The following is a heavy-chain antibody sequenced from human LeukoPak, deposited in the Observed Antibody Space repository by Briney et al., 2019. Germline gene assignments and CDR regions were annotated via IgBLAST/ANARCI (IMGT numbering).Heavy chain of an antibody. CDR2: IWYDGSGG. V-gene: IGHV3-30*02. Sequence: GGSLRLSCAASGFTFSNYVMHWVRQAPGKGLEWVALIWYDGSGGYYADSVKGRFTISRDNSKNTLYLQMNSLRAEDTAVYYCARGDYGGNSWWEGYWFDYWGQGTLVTVSS. CDR1: GFTFSNYV. D-gene: IGHD4-17*01. CDR3: ARGDYGGNSWWEGYWFDY. J-gene: IGHJ4*02.